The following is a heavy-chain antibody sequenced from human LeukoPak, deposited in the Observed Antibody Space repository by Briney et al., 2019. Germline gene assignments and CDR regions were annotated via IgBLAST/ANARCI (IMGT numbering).Heavy chain of an antibody. CDR1: GYTFTSYG. CDR2: ISAYNGNT. CDR3: ARGRPRWLVRGLGY. Sequence: ASVKVSCKASGYTFTSYGISWVRQAPGQGLEWMGWISAYNGNTNYAQKFQGRVTMTRNTSISTAYMELSSLRSEDTAVYYCARGRPRWLVRGLGYWGQGTLVTVSS. V-gene: IGHV1-18*01. J-gene: IGHJ4*02. D-gene: IGHD6-19*01.